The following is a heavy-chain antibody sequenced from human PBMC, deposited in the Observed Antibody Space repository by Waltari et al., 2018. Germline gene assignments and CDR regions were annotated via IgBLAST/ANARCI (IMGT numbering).Heavy chain of an antibody. V-gene: IGHV3-7*03. CDR1: VFQFPDPW. J-gene: IGHJ5*02. Sequence: EAQLMESGVGVVQPGGSLRLSCAASVFQFPDPWMTWVRRAPGKGLEWLANIQRDGSATWYAESLSGRFIISRDNARNSLFLQINSPTAEDTAIYFCARGSAGYVRVWDLWGQGTSVTVSS. CDR2: IQRDGSAT. D-gene: IGHD2-2*01. CDR3: ARGSAGYVRVWDL.